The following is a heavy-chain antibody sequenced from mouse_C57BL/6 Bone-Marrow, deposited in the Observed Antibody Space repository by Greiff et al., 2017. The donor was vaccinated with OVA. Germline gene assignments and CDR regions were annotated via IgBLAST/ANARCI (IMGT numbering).Heavy chain of an antibody. CDR1: GYTFTNYW. CDR3: AREGYDYDFDY. J-gene: IGHJ2*01. CDR2: IYPGGGYT. V-gene: IGHV1-63*01. Sequence: VKVVESGAELVRPGTSVKMSCKASGYTFTNYWIGWAKQRPGHGLEWIGDIYPGGGYTNYNEKFKGKATLTADKSSSTAYMQFSSLTSEDSAIYYCAREGYDYDFDYWGQGTTLTVSS. D-gene: IGHD2-4*01.